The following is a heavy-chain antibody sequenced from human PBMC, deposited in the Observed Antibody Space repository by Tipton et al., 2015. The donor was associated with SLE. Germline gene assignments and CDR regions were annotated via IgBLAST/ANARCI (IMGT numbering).Heavy chain of an antibody. J-gene: IGHJ4*02. CDR3: VRAEIMVLVARRLFDY. V-gene: IGHV4-39*07. Sequence: LRLSCAVSDGSIRSTNYYWGWIRQTPEKGLEWIGEINQSGATSYNPSLKSRVTFSVDTSKNQFSLRLSSVTTADTAVYYCVRAEIMVLVARRLFDYWGQGTLVTVSS. D-gene: IGHD2-15*01. CDR1: DGSIRSTNYY. CDR2: INQSGAT.